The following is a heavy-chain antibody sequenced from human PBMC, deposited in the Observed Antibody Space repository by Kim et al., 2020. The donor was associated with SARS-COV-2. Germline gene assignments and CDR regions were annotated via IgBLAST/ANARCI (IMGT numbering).Heavy chain of an antibody. Sequence: AASVKGRFTVSRDDSKNSLYLKMNSLKTEDTAVYYCARAQAAAGANYGMDVWGQGTTVTVSS. V-gene: IGHV3-72*01. CDR3: ARAQAAAGANYGMDV. J-gene: IGHJ6*02. D-gene: IGHD6-13*01.